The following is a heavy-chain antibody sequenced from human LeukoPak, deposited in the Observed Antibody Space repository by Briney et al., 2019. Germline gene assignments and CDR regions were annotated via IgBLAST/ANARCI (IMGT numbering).Heavy chain of an antibody. V-gene: IGHV4-59*01. J-gene: IGHJ4*02. CDR3: TSRSSIWSGYQDTLYYFDS. CDR2: IYYSGST. Sequence: SETLSLTCTVSGGSISSYYWSWIRQPPGKRLEWVGHIYYSGSTNYNPSLKSRVTISVDTSKNQFSLKLSSVTAADTAVYYCTSRSSIWSGYQDTLYYFDSWGQGTLVTVSS. CDR1: GGSISSYY. D-gene: IGHD3-3*01.